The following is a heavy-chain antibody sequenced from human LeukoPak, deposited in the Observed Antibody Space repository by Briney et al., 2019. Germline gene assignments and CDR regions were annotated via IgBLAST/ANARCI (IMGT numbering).Heavy chain of an antibody. V-gene: IGHV4-34*01. D-gene: IGHD3-9*01. CDR3: ARVVRYFDWFFSGPAPDDAFDI. J-gene: IGHJ3*02. CDR2: INHSGST. Sequence: SETLSLTCTVSGGSISSYYWSWIRQPPGKGLEWIGEINHSGSTNYNPSLKSRVTISVDTSKNQFSLKLSSVTAADTAVYYCARVVRYFDWFFSGPAPDDAFDIWGQGTMVTVSS. CDR1: GGSISSYY.